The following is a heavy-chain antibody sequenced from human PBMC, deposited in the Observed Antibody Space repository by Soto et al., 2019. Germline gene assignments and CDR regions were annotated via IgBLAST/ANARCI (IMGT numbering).Heavy chain of an antibody. Sequence: QTLSLTCAISADSVSSNSAAWNWIMQSPSRGLGWRGMACYRYKWYIAYAVSVKSRFSSDPGISNSQFSRQLNSVSPDDTAVYYCARDEGYLLYNWCDPWGQGTLVTVSS. CDR2: ACYRYKWYI. CDR3: ARDEGYLLYNWCDP. CDR1: ADSVSSNSAA. V-gene: IGHV6-1*01. D-gene: IGHD3-10*01. J-gene: IGHJ5*02.